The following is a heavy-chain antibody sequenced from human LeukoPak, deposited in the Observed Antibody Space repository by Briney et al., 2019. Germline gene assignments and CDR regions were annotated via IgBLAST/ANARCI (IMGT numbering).Heavy chain of an antibody. Sequence: PSETLSLTCTVSGGSISSSSYYWGWIRQPPGKGLEWIGYIFYSGDTNYNPSLKSRVTISVDTSKNQFSLKLSSVTAADTAVYYCARDDGSGPEDWFDPWGQGTLVTVSS. J-gene: IGHJ5*02. D-gene: IGHD6-25*01. CDR3: ARDDGSGPEDWFDP. CDR1: GGSISSSSYY. CDR2: IFYSGDT. V-gene: IGHV4-61*05.